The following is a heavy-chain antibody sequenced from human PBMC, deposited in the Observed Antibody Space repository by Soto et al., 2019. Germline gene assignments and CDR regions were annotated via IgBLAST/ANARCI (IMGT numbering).Heavy chain of an antibody. CDR1: GFAFSSYS. CDR3: ARAVSNWYRGVDY. D-gene: IGHD4-4*01. J-gene: IGHJ4*02. Sequence: PGGSLRLSCAASGFAFSSYSMNWVRQAPGKGLEWVSSISGSSSFIYYADSVKARFTISRDNAKNSLYLQMNSLRAEDTAVYYCARAVSNWYRGVDYWGQGTLVTVSS. CDR2: ISGSSSFI. V-gene: IGHV3-21*01.